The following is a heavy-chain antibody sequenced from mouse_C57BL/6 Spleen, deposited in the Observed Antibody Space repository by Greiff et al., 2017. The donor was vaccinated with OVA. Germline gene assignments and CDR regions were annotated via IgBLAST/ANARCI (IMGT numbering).Heavy chain of an antibody. CDR3: ARWGYGSSYVGWFAY. D-gene: IGHD1-1*01. CDR2: INPSNGGT. CDR1: GYTFTSYW. V-gene: IGHV1-53*01. J-gene: IGHJ3*01. Sequence: QVQLQQPGTELVKPGASVKLSCKASGYTFTSYWMHWVKQRPGQGLEWIGNINPSNGGTNYNEKFKSKATLTVDKSSSTAYMQLSSLPSEDSAVYYGARWGYGSSYVGWFAYWGQGTLVTVSA.